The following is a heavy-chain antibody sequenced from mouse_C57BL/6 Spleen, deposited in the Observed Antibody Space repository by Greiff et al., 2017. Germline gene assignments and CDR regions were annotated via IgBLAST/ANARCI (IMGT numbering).Heavy chain of an antibody. D-gene: IGHD2-4*01. CDR2: INPGSGGT. Sequence: VQLQQSGAELVRPGTSVKVSCKASGYAFTNYLIEWVKQRPGQGLEWIGVINPGSGGTNYNEKFKGKATMTADKSSSTAYMQLSSLTSEDSAVYFCARQYDYLYYFDYWGQGTTLTVAS. J-gene: IGHJ2*01. CDR3: ARQYDYLYYFDY. CDR1: GYAFTNYL. V-gene: IGHV1-54*01.